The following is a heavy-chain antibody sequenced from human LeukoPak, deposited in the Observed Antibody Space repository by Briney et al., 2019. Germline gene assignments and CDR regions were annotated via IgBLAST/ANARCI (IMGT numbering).Heavy chain of an antibody. CDR1: GGTFRSYA. D-gene: IGHD3-22*01. V-gene: IGHV1-69*05. CDR3: ARASLGYYDSSGYPAEYFQH. CDR2: IIPIFGTA. J-gene: IGHJ1*01. Sequence: GASVKVSCKASGGTFRSYAISWVRQAPGQGLEWMGRIIPIFGTANYAQKFQDRVTITTDKSTSTAYMELSSLRSEDSAVYYCARASLGYYDSSGYPAEYFQHWGQGTLVTVSS.